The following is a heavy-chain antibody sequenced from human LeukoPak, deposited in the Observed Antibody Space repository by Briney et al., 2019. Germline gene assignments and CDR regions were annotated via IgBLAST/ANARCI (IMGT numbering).Heavy chain of an antibody. CDR1: GGSISSSSYY. D-gene: IGHD3-3*01. CDR3: ARHDRLFYDFWSGID. V-gene: IGHV4-39*01. J-gene: IGHJ4*02. Sequence: SETLSLTCTVSGGSISSSSYYWGWIRQPPGKGLEWIGSIYYSGSTYYNPSLKSRVTISVDTSKNQFSLKLSSVTAADTAVYYCARHDRLFYDFWSGIDWGQGTLVTVSS. CDR2: IYYSGST.